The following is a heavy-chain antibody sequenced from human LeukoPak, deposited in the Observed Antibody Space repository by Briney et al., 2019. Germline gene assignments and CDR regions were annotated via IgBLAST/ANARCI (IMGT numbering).Heavy chain of an antibody. Sequence: PSETLSLTCTVSGGSISSSSYYWGWIRQPPGKGLEWIGSIYYSGSTYYNPSLKSRVTISVDTSKNQFSLKLSSVTAADTAVYYCARVSYYYGSGSYWSFDYWGQGTLVTVSS. CDR1: GGSISSSSYY. J-gene: IGHJ4*02. D-gene: IGHD3-10*01. CDR3: ARVSYYYGSGSYWSFDY. CDR2: IYYSGST. V-gene: IGHV4-39*01.